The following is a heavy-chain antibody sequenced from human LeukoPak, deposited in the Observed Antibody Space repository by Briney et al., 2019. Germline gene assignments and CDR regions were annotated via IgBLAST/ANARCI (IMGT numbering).Heavy chain of an antibody. CDR3: ATGGYNWNYEPGRAFDI. CDR2: FDPEDGET. V-gene: IGHV1-24*01. J-gene: IGHJ3*02. CDR1: GYTLTELS. D-gene: IGHD1-7*01. Sequence: ASVKVSCKVSGYTLTELSMHWVRQAPGKGLEWMGDFDPEDGETIYAQKFQGRVTMTEHTSTDTGYMELSSLRSEDTAVYYCATGGYNWNYEPGRAFDIWGQRTMVTVSS.